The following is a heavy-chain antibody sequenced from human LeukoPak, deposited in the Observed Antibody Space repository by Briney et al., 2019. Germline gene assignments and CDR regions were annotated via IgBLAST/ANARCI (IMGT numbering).Heavy chain of an antibody. Sequence: GGSLRLSCAASGFTFRSDSMNWVRQAPGKGLEWVSYISSSSSTIYYADSVKGRFTISRDNAKNSLYLQMNSLRAEDTAVYYCARDSGSYYRAFDIWGQGTMVTVSS. D-gene: IGHD1-26*01. CDR1: GFTFRSDS. J-gene: IGHJ3*02. CDR2: ISSSSSTI. V-gene: IGHV3-48*01. CDR3: ARDSGSYYRAFDI.